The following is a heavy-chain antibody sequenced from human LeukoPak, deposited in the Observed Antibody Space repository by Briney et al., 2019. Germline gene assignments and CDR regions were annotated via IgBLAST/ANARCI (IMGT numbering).Heavy chain of an antibody. V-gene: IGHV3-74*01. Sequence: GGSLRLSCAASGFTFSSYWMHWVRQAPGKGLVWVSRIKSDGSTNYADSVKGRFTISRDNAKNKVSLQMNSLRAEDTGVYYCARAPSEIGGYYPEYFRHWGQGTLVTVSS. CDR1: GFTFSSYW. D-gene: IGHD3-22*01. CDR2: IKSDGST. J-gene: IGHJ1*01. CDR3: ARAPSEIGGYYPEYFRH.